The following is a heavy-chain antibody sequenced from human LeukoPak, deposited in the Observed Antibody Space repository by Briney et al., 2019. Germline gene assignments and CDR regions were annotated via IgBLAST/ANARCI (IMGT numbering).Heavy chain of an antibody. J-gene: IGHJ4*02. V-gene: IGHV4-4*07. CDR2: IYTSGNT. Sequence: PSETLSLTCTVSGGSISSYYWNWIRQPAGKGLEWIGRIYTSGNTNYNPPLKSRLTMSVDTPKNQFSLHLTSVTAADTAVYYCARGGDFWSGYAVYYFDYWGQGILVTVSS. CDR1: GGSISSYY. CDR3: ARGGDFWSGYAVYYFDY. D-gene: IGHD3-3*01.